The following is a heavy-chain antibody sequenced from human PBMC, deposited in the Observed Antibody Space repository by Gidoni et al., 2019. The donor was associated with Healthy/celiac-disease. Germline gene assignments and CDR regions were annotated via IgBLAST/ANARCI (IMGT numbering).Heavy chain of an antibody. J-gene: IGHJ2*01. CDR3: ARAGGIVGATALYWYFDL. CDR2: INHSGST. D-gene: IGHD1-26*01. Sequence: QVQLQQWGAGLLKPSETLSLTCAVYGGSFSGYYWSWIRQPPGKGLEWIGEINHSGSTNYHPSLKSRVTISVDTSKNQFSLKLSSVTAADTAVYYCARAGGIVGATALYWYFDLWGRGTLVTVSS. CDR1: GGSFSGYY. V-gene: IGHV4-34*01.